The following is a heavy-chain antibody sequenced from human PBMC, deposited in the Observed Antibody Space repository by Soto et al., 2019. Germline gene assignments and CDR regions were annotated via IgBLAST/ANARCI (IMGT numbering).Heavy chain of an antibody. CDR1: GFTFSGSA. Sequence: EVQLVESGGGLVQPGGSLKLSCAASGFTFSGSAMHWVRQASGKGPEWVGRIRSKANSYATAYAASVKGRFTISRDDSKNTAYLQMNSLKTEDTAVYYCTRHQMTTVTTDDDYWSQGTLVTVSS. J-gene: IGHJ4*02. D-gene: IGHD4-17*01. CDR2: IRSKANSYAT. V-gene: IGHV3-73*02. CDR3: TRHQMTTVTTDDDY.